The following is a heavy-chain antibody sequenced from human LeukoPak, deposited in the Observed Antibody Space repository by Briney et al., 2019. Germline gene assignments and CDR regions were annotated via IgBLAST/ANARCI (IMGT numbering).Heavy chain of an antibody. CDR1: GFTVSSHY. Sequence: GGSLRLSCEACGFTVSSHYMTLGLQAPGKGLEWVSVIYSGGSTYYADSVKGRFTISRDNSKNTLYLQMNSLRAEDTAVYYCARPRLFTTYCGQGTLVTVSS. CDR3: ARPRLFTTY. CDR2: IYSGGST. V-gene: IGHV3-53*01. D-gene: IGHD3-22*01. J-gene: IGHJ4*02.